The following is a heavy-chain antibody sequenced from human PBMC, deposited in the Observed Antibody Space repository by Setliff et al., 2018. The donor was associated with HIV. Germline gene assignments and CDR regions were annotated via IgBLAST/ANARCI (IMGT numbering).Heavy chain of an antibody. J-gene: IGHJ4*02. D-gene: IGHD2-21*02. CDR2: IYYSGSI. Sequence: PSETLSLTCTVSGGSISSSSHYWGWIRQPPGKGLEWIGNIYYSGSIYYNPSLKSRVTISVDTSKNQFSLRLSSVTAADTAVYYCSRGEFYCGTDCYWSSFDYWGQGILVTVSS. CDR3: SRGEFYCGTDCYWSSFDY. V-gene: IGHV4-39*01. CDR1: GGSISSSSHY.